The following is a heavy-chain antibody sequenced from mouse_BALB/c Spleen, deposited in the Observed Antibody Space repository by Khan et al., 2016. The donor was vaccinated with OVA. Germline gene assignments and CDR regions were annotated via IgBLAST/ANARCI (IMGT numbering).Heavy chain of an antibody. V-gene: IGHV2-9*02. Sequence: QVQLQQSGPGLVAPSQSLSITCTVSGFSLTSYGVHWVRQPPGKGLEWLGVIWAGGSPNYNSALMSRLSLSKANSKSQVFLKMNSLQTDDTAMYYCAKEGGNYVYNAMDYWGQGTSVTVSS. D-gene: IGHD2-1*01. CDR2: IWAGGSP. J-gene: IGHJ4*01. CDR3: AKEGGNYVYNAMDY. CDR1: GFSLTSYG.